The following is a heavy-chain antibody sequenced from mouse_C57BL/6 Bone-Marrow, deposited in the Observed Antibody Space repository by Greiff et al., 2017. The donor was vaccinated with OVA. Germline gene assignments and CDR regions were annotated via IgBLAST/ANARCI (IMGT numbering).Heavy chain of an antibody. J-gene: IGHJ4*01. Sequence: EVQLQQSGPELVKPGASVKIPCKASGYTFTDYNMDWVKQSHGKSLEWIGDINPNNGGTIYNQKFKGKATLTVDKSSSTAYMELRSLTSEDTAVYYCARERGSITTVVDYYAMDYWGQGTSVTVSS. V-gene: IGHV1-18*01. CDR2: INPNNGGT. D-gene: IGHD1-1*01. CDR3: ARERGSITTVVDYYAMDY. CDR1: GYTFTDYN.